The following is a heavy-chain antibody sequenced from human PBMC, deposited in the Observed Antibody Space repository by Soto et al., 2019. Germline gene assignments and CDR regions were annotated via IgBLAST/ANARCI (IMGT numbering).Heavy chain of an antibody. CDR2: LSGGGANT. J-gene: IGHJ4*02. V-gene: IGHV3-23*01. CDR1: GFTFSTYS. CDR3: ARWDGYGDE. D-gene: IGHD5-12*01. Sequence: EVQLLESGGGLVQPGGSLRLSCAASGFTFSTYSMAWVRQATGKGLAWVSGLSGGGANTFYADSVKGRFTISVDNSKNTVYLQMNSLRVEDTAVYYCARWDGYGDEWGQGTLVTVSS.